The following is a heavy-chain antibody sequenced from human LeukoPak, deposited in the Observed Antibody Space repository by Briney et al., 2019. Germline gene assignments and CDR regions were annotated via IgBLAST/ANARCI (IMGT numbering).Heavy chain of an antibody. Sequence: ASVKVSYKASGYTFTSYYMHWVRQAPGQGLEWMGIINPSGGSTSYAQRFQGRVTMTRDTSTSTVYMELSSLRSEDTAVYYCARQDSSGWPLLVYYYYYGMDVWGQGTTVTVSS. D-gene: IGHD6-19*01. CDR1: GYTFTSYY. J-gene: IGHJ6*02. CDR3: ARQDSSGWPLLVYYYYYGMDV. V-gene: IGHV1-46*01. CDR2: INPSGGST.